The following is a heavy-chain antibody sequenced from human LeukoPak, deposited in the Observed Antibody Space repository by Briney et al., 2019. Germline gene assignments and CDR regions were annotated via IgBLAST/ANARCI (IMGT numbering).Heavy chain of an antibody. CDR1: GGSISSYY. V-gene: IGHV4-59*01. J-gene: IGHJ6*02. CDR3: ARESYYDSSGYYDYYYGMDV. Sequence: PSETLSLTCTVSGGSISSYYWSWIRQPPGKGLEWIGYIYYSGSTNYNPSLKSRVTISVDTSKNQFSLKLSSVTAADTAVYYCARESYYDSSGYYDYYYGMDVWGQGTTVTVSS. CDR2: IYYSGST. D-gene: IGHD3-22*01.